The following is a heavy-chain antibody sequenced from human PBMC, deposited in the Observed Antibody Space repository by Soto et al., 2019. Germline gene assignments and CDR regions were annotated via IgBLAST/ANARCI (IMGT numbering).Heavy chain of an antibody. Sequence: QPGGSLRLSCAASGFTFSSYGMHWVRQAPGKGLEWVAVISYDGSNKYYADSVKGRFTISRDNSKNTLYLQMNSLRAEDTAVYYCAKDDNYCSGGSCYLYGMDVWGQGTTVTVSS. CDR2: ISYDGSNK. CDR3: AKDDNYCSGGSCYLYGMDV. D-gene: IGHD2-15*01. J-gene: IGHJ6*02. V-gene: IGHV3-30*18. CDR1: GFTFSSYG.